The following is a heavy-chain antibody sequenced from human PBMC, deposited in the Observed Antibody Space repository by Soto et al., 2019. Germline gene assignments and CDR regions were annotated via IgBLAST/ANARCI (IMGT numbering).Heavy chain of an antibody. CDR3: ASSNRGWYFTPLDP. V-gene: IGHV3-30*03. D-gene: IGHD6-19*01. Sequence: GGSLRLSCAASGFTFSTYGMHWVRQAPGKGLEWVAVISYDGSNKYYADSVKGRFTISRDNSKNTLYLQMNSLRAEDTALYYCASSNRGWYFTPLDPWGQGTLVTVSS. CDR1: GFTFSTYG. J-gene: IGHJ5*02. CDR2: ISYDGSNK.